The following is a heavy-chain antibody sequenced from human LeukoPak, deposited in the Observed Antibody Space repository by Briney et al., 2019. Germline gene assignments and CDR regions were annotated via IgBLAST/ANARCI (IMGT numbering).Heavy chain of an antibody. V-gene: IGHV4-59*11. CDR1: GGSIDGQY. Sequence: PSETLSLTCTVSGGSIDGQYWSWIRQPPGKGLEWIGYIHSNGGTKYNPSLKSRVTMSVDTSKNQFSLKLDSVTAADTAVYYCARHLGGNFGPGTHFVYWGQGTMVTVSS. J-gene: IGHJ4*02. D-gene: IGHD4-23*01. CDR3: ARHLGGNFGPGTHFVY. CDR2: IHSNGGT.